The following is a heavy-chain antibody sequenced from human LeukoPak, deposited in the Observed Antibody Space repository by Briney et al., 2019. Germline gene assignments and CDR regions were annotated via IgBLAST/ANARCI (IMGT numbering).Heavy chain of an antibody. CDR3: ARETPLAVAGTYAFDY. CDR2: ISSTSNYI. D-gene: IGHD6-19*01. CDR1: GFTFSTYS. V-gene: IGHV3-21*01. J-gene: IGHJ4*02. Sequence: PGGSLSLSCAASGFTFSTYSMNWVRQAPGKGLEWVSSISSTSNYIYYADSVKGRFTISRDNAKNSLYLQMNSLRAEDTAVYYCARETPLAVAGTYAFDYWGQGTLVTVSS.